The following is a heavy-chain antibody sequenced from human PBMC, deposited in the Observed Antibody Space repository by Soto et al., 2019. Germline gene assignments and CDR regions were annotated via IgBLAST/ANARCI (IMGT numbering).Heavy chain of an antibody. V-gene: IGHV4-39*01. J-gene: IGHJ6*03. CDR3: ARHGESWGDFWSGPHYYMDV. D-gene: IGHD3-3*01. CDR1: GGSISSSSDY. CDR2: IYYSGST. Sequence: PSDTLSLTSTVSGGSISSSSDYWGWLRQPPGKGLELIGSIYYSGSTYYNPSLKSRVTISVDTSKNQFSLKLSSVTAADTAVYYCARHGESWGDFWSGPHYYMDVWGKGTTVTVSS.